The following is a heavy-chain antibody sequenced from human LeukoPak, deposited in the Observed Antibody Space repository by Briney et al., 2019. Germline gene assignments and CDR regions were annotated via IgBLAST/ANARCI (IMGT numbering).Heavy chain of an antibody. D-gene: IGHD3-3*01. Sequence: SETLSLTCTVSGGSISSYYWSWIRQPPGKGLEWIGYIYHSGSTNYNPSLKSRVTISVDTSKNQFSLKLSSVTAADTAVYYCARWDYDFWSGDAFDIWGQGTMVTVSS. V-gene: IGHV4-59*01. CDR2: IYHSGST. CDR3: ARWDYDFWSGDAFDI. J-gene: IGHJ3*02. CDR1: GGSISSYY.